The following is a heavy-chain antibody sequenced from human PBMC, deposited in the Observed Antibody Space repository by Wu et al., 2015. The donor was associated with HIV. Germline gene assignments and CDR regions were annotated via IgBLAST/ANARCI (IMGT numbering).Heavy chain of an antibody. CDR2: INPNSGGT. CDR3: ARRDRGASSWFGELVSSYWYFDL. CDR1: GYTFTGYY. D-gene: IGHD3-10*01. J-gene: IGHJ2*01. V-gene: IGHV1-2*02. Sequence: QVQLVQSGAEVKKPGASVKVSCKASGYTFTGYYMHWVRQAPGQGLEWMGWINPNSGGTDYAQKFQGRVTMTRDTSISTAYMELSSLKSDDTAVYYCARRDRGASSWFGELVSSYWYFDLVGPWPPWSLSP.